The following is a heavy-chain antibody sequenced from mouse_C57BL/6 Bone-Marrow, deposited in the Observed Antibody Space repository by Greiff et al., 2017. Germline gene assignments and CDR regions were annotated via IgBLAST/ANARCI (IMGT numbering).Heavy chain of an antibody. CDR1: GFSLSTFGMG. CDR2: IWWDDDK. J-gene: IGHJ4*01. V-gene: IGHV8-8*01. D-gene: IGHD1-1*01. CDR3: ARIEIDYYGSSYVGGAMDY. Sequence: QVTLKVSGPGILQPSQTLSLTCSFSGFSLSTFGMGVGWIRQPSGKGLEWLAHIWWDDDKYYNPALKSRLTISKDTSKNQGFLKIANVDTADTATYYCARIEIDYYGSSYVGGAMDYWGQGTSVTVSS.